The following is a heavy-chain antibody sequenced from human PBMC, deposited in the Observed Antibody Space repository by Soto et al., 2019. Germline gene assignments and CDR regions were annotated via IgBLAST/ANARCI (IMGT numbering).Heavy chain of an antibody. CDR1: GYSFTSYW. V-gene: IGHV5-51*01. CDR2: IYPGDSDT. J-gene: IGHJ6*02. D-gene: IGHD2-15*01. Sequence: EVQLVQSGAEVKKPGESLKISCKGSGYSFTSYWIGWVCQMPGKGLECMGIIYPGDSDTRYSPSFQGQVTISADKSISTAYLQWSSLKASDTAMYYCARPRYPGRGYYGMDVWGQGTTVTVSS. CDR3: ARPRYPGRGYYGMDV.